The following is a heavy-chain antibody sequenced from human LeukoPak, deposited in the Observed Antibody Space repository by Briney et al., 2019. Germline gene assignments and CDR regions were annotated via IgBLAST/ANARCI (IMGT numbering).Heavy chain of an antibody. V-gene: IGHV4-34*01. CDR3: ARVVQSTDSSGFYLPEYFQH. D-gene: IGHD3-22*01. Sequence: PSETLSLTCAVYGGSFSGYYWSWIRQPPGKGLKWIGEINHSGSTNYNPSLKSRVTISVDTSKNQFSLKLRSVTAADTAVYYCARVVQSTDSSGFYLPEYFQHWGQGTLVTVSS. J-gene: IGHJ1*01. CDR1: GGSFSGYY. CDR2: INHSGST.